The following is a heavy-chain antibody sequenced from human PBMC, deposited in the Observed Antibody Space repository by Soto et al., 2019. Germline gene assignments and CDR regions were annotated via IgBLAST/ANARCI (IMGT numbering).Heavy chain of an antibody. CDR1: GFTFSNYG. J-gene: IGHJ4*02. V-gene: IGHV3-33*06. D-gene: IGHD3-3*01. Sequence: QVQLVESGGGVVQPGRSLRLSCAASGFTFSNYGMHWVRQGPGKGLEWVAAIWFDGSTTYYRDSVKGRFTISRDNSKNTLDLQMNSLRVDDTAVYYCAKDVYFSTGDPSRTFDSWGQGTLVTVSS. CDR2: IWFDGSTT. CDR3: AKDVYFSTGDPSRTFDS.